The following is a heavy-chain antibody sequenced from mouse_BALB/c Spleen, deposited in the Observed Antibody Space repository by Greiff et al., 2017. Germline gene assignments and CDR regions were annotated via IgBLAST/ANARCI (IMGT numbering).Heavy chain of an antibody. CDR2: IDPANGNT. D-gene: IGHD1-2*01. Sequence: VQLQQSGAELVKPGASVKLSCTASGFNIKDTYMHWVKQRPEQGLEWIGRIDPANGNTKYDPKFQGKATITADTSSNTAYLQLSSLTSEDSAVYYCTRLLRLPLYWYFDVWGAGTTVTVSS. CDR1: GFNIKDTY. V-gene: IGHV14-3*02. CDR3: TRLLRLPLYWYFDV. J-gene: IGHJ1*01.